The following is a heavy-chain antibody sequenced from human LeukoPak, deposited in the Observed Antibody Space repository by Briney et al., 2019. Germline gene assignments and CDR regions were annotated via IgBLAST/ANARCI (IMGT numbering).Heavy chain of an antibody. CDR3: AKDPNCSSTSCYDY. J-gene: IGHJ4*02. CDR2: ISYDGSDK. D-gene: IGHD2-2*01. CDR1: GFTFSSYG. Sequence: GGSLRLSCAASGFTFSSYGMHWVRQAPGKGLEGVAVISYDGSDKYYADSVMGRFTVSRDNSKNTLYLQMNSLRAEDTVVYYCAKDPNCSSTSCYDYWGQGTLVTVSS. V-gene: IGHV3-30*18.